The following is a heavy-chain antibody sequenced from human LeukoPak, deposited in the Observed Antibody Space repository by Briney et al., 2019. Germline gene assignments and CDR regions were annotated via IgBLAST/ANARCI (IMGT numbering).Heavy chain of an antibody. J-gene: IGHJ4*02. CDR3: ARDRGWAVAGPNFRY. CDR1: GYTFTSYG. CDR2: ISAYKGNT. Sequence: GASVKVSCKASGYTFTSYGISWVRQAPGQGLEWMGWISAYKGNTNYAQKLQGRVTMTTDTSTSTAYMELRSLRSDDTAVYYCARDRGWAVAGPNFRYWGQGTLVTVSS. V-gene: IGHV1-18*01. D-gene: IGHD6-19*01.